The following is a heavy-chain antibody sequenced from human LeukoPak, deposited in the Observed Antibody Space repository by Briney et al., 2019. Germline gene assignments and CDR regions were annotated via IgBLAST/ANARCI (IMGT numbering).Heavy chain of an antibody. CDR2: IKSKTDGGTT. V-gene: IGHV3-15*01. CDR1: GFTFSNAW. D-gene: IGHD1-26*01. J-gene: IGHJ4*02. Sequence: GGSLRLSCAASGFTFSNAWMSWVRQAPGKGLGWVGRIKSKTDGGTTDYAAPVKGRFTISRDDSKNTLYLQMNSLKTEDTAVYYCTTESSISNIVGATHFDYWGQGTLVTVSS. CDR3: TTESSISNIVGATHFDY.